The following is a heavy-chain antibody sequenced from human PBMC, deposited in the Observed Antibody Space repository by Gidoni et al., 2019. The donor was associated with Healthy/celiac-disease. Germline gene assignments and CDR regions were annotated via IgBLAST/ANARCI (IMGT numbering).Heavy chain of an antibody. CDR3: AKDGGDIVVVPAAIGVSIPDY. CDR2: ISGSGGST. J-gene: IGHJ4*02. CDR1: GFTFSSYA. D-gene: IGHD2-2*01. V-gene: IGHV3-23*01. Sequence: EVQLLESGGGLVQPGGSLRLSCAASGFTFSSYAMSWVRQAPGKGLEWVSGISGSGGSTYYADSVKGRFTISRDNSKNTLYLQMNSLRAEDTAVYYCAKDGGDIVVVPAAIGVSIPDYWGQGTLVTVSS.